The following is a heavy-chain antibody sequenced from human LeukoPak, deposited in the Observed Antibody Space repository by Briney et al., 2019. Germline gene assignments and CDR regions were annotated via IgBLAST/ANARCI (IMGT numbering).Heavy chain of an antibody. CDR1: GYTFTSYY. V-gene: IGHV1-46*01. J-gene: IGHJ6*03. CDR2: IYPGGGST. Sequence: GASVKVSCKASGYTFTSYYIHWVRQAPGQGLEWMGIIYPGGGSTSYAQKFQGRVTMTRNTSISTAYMELSSLRSEDTAVYYCARVDYYYYYMDVWGKGTTVTISS. CDR3: ARVDYYYYYMDV.